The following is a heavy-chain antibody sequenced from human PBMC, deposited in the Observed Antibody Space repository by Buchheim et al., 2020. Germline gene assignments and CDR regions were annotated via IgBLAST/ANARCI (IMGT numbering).Heavy chain of an antibody. CDR3: AKDYGGYDSSGYYKYYFDY. D-gene: IGHD3-22*01. CDR1: GFTFSSYG. V-gene: IGHV3-30*18. J-gene: IGHJ4*02. CDR2: ISYDGSNK. Sequence: QVQLVESGGGVVQPGRSLRLSCAASGFTFSSYGMHWVRQAPGKGLEWVAVISYDGSNKYYADSVKGRFTISRDNSKNTLYLHMNSLRAEDTAVYYCAKDYGGYDSSGYYKYYFDYWGQGTL.